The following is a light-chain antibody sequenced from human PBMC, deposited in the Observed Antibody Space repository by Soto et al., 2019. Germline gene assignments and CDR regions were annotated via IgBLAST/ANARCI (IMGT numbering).Light chain of an antibody. CDR2: GNS. J-gene: IGLJ2*01. Sequence: QSVLTQPPSVSGAPGQRVTISCTGSSSNIGAGYDVHWYQQLPGTAPKLLIYGNSNRPSGVPDRFSGSKSGTSASLAITGLQAEDGADDYCQSYDSSLSGSVFGGGTKLTVL. CDR3: QSYDSSLSGSV. CDR1: SSNIGAGYD. V-gene: IGLV1-40*01.